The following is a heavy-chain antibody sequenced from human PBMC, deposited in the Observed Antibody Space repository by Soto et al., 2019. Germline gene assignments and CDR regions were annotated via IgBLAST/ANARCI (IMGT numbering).Heavy chain of an antibody. Sequence: NPSETLSLTCAVYGGSFSGYYWSWIRQPPGKGLEWIGEINHSGSTNYNPSLKSRVTISVDTSKNQFSLKLSSVTAADTAVYYCARGYGNWGWNNRFDPWGQGTLVTVSS. V-gene: IGHV4-34*01. CDR1: GGSFSGYY. CDR3: ARGYGNWGWNNRFDP. J-gene: IGHJ5*02. CDR2: INHSGST. D-gene: IGHD7-27*01.